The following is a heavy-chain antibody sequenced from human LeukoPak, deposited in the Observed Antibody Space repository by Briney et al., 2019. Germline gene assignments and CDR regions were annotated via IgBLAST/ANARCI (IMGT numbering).Heavy chain of an antibody. CDR3: ARGWAGDGYNWNYYYGMDV. Sequence: GGSLRLSCAASGFTFSSCEMNWVRQAPGKGLEWVSYISSSGSTIYYADSVKGRFTVSRDNAKNSLYLQMNSLRAEDTAVYYCARGWAGDGYNWNYYYGMDVWGQGTTVTVSS. V-gene: IGHV3-48*03. CDR1: GFTFSSCE. D-gene: IGHD5-24*01. CDR2: ISSSGSTI. J-gene: IGHJ6*02.